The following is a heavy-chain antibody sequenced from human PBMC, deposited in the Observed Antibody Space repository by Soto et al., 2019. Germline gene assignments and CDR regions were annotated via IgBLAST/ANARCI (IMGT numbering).Heavy chain of an antibody. Sequence: EVQLVESGGVVVQPGGSLRLSCAASGFTFDDYTMHWVRQAPGKGLEWVSLISWDGGSTYYADSVKGRFTISRDNSKNALYLQMNSLRTEDTALYYCAKNGYSYGPFDYYYGMDVWGQGTTVTVSS. CDR1: GFTFDDYT. CDR3: AKNGYSYGPFDYYYGMDV. CDR2: ISWDGGST. D-gene: IGHD5-18*01. V-gene: IGHV3-43*01. J-gene: IGHJ6*02.